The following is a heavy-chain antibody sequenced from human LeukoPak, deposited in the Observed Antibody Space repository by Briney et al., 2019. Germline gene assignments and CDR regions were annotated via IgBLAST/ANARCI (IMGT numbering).Heavy chain of an antibody. V-gene: IGHV4-59*01. J-gene: IGHJ4*02. CDR2: VYYNGIT. Sequence: SETLSLTCTASGVSINTYFWSLIRQPPGKGLEWIGYVYYNGITNYNPSLKSRVSISLDTSKNQFSLRLNSVTAAETAVYYCASQLGGTTFHWGQGTLVTVSS. CDR1: GVSINTYF. D-gene: IGHD1/OR15-1a*01. CDR3: ASQLGGTTFH.